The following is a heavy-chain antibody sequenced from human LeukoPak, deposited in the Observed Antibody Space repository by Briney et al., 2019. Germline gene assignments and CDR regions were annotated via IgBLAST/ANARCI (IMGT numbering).Heavy chain of an antibody. V-gene: IGHV3-21*01. CDR3: ARDPPGVGASPGDY. CDR2: ISSSSSYI. D-gene: IGHD1-26*01. Sequence: SGGSLRLSCAASGFTFSSYSMNWVRQAPGKGLEWVSSISSSSSYIYYADSVKGRFTISRDNAKNSLYLQMNSLRAEDTAVYYCARDPPGVGASPGDYWGQGTLVTVSS. CDR1: GFTFSSYS. J-gene: IGHJ4*02.